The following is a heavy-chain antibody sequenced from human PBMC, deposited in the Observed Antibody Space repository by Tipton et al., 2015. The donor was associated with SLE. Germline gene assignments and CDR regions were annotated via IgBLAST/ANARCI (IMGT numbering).Heavy chain of an antibody. D-gene: IGHD2-2*01. Sequence: TLSLTCTVSGASISSSFYYWGWIRQPPGKGLEWIGSMYYSGNTYYNPSLKSRVTISLDTSKNQFSLQLSSVTDADTAVYYCARVPRAQCFSISCYDLWGQGTQVTVSS. J-gene: IGHJ4*02. CDR1: GASISSSFYY. CDR2: MYYSGNT. CDR3: ARVPRAQCFSISCYDL. V-gene: IGHV4-39*07.